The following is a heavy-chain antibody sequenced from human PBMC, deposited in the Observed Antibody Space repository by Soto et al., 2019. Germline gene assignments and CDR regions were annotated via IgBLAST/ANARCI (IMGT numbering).Heavy chain of an antibody. CDR1: GFTFSDYY. Sequence: GGSLRLSCAASGFTFSDYYMSWIRQAPGKGLEWVSYISSSGSTIYYADSVKGRFTISRDNAKNSLYLQMNSLRAEDTAVYYCARVPGYDFWSGYHLAFDPWGQGTLVTVSS. D-gene: IGHD3-3*01. CDR3: ARVPGYDFWSGYHLAFDP. CDR2: ISSSGSTI. J-gene: IGHJ5*02. V-gene: IGHV3-11*01.